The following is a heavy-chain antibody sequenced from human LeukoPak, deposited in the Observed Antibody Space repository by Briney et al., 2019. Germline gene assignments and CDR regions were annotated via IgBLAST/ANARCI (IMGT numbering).Heavy chain of an antibody. CDR3: ARTPIAVIGYNYFDY. V-gene: IGHV3-23*01. J-gene: IGHJ4*02. Sequence: GGSLRLSCAASGFTFSDHVMTWVRQAPGKGLEWVSAISGSGGTTFYADSVKGRFTISRDNSKNTLYLQVNSLRTEDTAVFYCARTPIAVIGYNYFDYWGQGSLVTVSS. D-gene: IGHD6-19*01. CDR2: ISGSGGTT. CDR1: GFTFSDHV.